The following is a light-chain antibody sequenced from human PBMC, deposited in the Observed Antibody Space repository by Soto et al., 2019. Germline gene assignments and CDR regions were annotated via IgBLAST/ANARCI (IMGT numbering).Light chain of an antibody. CDR2: GAS. V-gene: IGKV3-15*01. J-gene: IGKJ5*01. CDR3: QQYSKSPIT. Sequence: EIVMTQSPATLSVSPGERATLSCRASQSVSSNLAWYQQKPGQAPRLLIYGASTRATGIPARFSGSGSGTDFTLTISSLQPEDFAVYSCQQYSKSPITFGQGTRLEI. CDR1: QSVSSN.